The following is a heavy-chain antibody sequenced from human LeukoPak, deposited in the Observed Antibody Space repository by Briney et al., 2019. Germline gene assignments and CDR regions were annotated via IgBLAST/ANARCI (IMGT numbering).Heavy chain of an antibody. Sequence: SETLSLTCAVYGGSFSGYYWSWLRQPPRKGLEWIGEINHSGSTNYNPSLKSRVTISVDTSKNQFSLKLSSVTAADTAVYYCARGGISHYWGQGTLVTVSS. CDR2: INHSGST. CDR3: ARGGISHY. J-gene: IGHJ4*02. CDR1: GGSFSGYY. V-gene: IGHV4-34*01. D-gene: IGHD2-15*01.